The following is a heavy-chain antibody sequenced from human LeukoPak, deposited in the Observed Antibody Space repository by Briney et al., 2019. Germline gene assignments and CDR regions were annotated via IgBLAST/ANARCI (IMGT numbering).Heavy chain of an antibody. Sequence: GATVKVSCKASGYTFTSYDINWVRQAPGQGLEWMGWMNPNSGNTGYAQKFQGRVTITRNTSISTAYMELSSLRSEDTAVYYCARVHSKPNWFDPWGQGTLVTVSS. CDR1: GYTFTSYD. D-gene: IGHD1-14*01. V-gene: IGHV1-8*03. J-gene: IGHJ5*02. CDR2: MNPNSGNT. CDR3: ARVHSKPNWFDP.